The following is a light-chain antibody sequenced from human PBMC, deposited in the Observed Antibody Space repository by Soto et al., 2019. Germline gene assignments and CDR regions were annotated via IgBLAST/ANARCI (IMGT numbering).Light chain of an antibody. Sequence: DVHMTQSPSSLSASVGDRVTITCRASQGIAPYLACFQQKPGKVPKLLIYAASTLQSGVPSRFSGSGSGTDFTLTISSLQPEDVATYYCQKYNSAPLTFGGGTKVEIK. J-gene: IGKJ4*01. CDR3: QKYNSAPLT. CDR1: QGIAPY. CDR2: AAS. V-gene: IGKV1-27*01.